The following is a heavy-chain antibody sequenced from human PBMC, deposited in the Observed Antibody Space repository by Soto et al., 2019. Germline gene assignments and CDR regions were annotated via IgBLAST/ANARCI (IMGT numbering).Heavy chain of an antibody. CDR1: GFTFSTYW. CDR2: IKGDGSEI. Sequence: GGSLRLSCAASGFTFSTYWMSWVRQPPGKGLEWVANIKGDGSEIYYVDSVKGRFTISRDNAKNSLYLQMNSLRAEDTAVYYCARGHSTSPNWFDPWGQGTLVTVSS. J-gene: IGHJ5*02. CDR3: ARGHSTSPNWFDP. D-gene: IGHD6-6*01. V-gene: IGHV3-7*03.